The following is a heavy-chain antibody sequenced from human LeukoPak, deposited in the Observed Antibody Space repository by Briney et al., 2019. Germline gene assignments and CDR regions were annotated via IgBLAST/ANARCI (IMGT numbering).Heavy chain of an antibody. CDR2: INPNSGDT. J-gene: IGHJ4*02. CDR3: SRAADVVLVPPSDD. V-gene: IGHV1-2*02. CDR1: GYTFIGYF. D-gene: IGHD2-8*02. Sequence: GASVKVSCRASGYTFIGYFMHWVRQAPGQGLEWMGWINPNSGDTNYAQKFKGRVTMTRDTSISAAYMELSSLRFDDTAVYYCSRAADVVLVPPSDDWGQGTLVTVSS.